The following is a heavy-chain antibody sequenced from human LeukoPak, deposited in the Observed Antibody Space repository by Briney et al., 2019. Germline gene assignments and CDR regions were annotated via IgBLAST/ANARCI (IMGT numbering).Heavy chain of an antibody. CDR1: GGSISSGDYY. V-gene: IGHV4-61*08. CDR3: ARGRSYLPQKYYFDY. D-gene: IGHD1-26*01. CDR2: IYYSGST. Sequence: SETLSLTCSVLGGSISSGDYYWSWIRQAPGKGLEWIGYIYYSGSTNYNPSLKSRVTISVDTSKNQFSLKLSSVTAADTAVYYCARGRSYLPQKYYFDYWGQGTLVTVSS. J-gene: IGHJ4*02.